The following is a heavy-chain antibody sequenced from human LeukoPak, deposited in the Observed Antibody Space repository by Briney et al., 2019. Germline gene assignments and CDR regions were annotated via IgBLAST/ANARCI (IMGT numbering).Heavy chain of an antibody. Sequence: PGGSLRLSCAASGFTFSSYAMSWVRQAPGKGLEWVSGISGSGGSTYYADSMKGRFTISRDNSENTLYLQMNSLRAEDTAVYHCAKAAGYCSGGSCYDHWGQGTLVTVSS. CDR1: GFTFSSYA. J-gene: IGHJ4*02. CDR3: AKAAGYCSGGSCYDH. CDR2: ISGSGGST. V-gene: IGHV3-23*01. D-gene: IGHD2-15*01.